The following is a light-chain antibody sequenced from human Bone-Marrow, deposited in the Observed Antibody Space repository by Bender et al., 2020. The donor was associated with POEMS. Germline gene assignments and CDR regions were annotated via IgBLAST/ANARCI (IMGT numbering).Light chain of an antibody. J-gene: IGLJ3*02. CDR3: EAWDAGLSGGV. V-gene: IGLV1-44*01. Sequence: QSVLTQPPSASGTPGQRVTISCSGSNSNIGTNAVNWYQQFPGTAPKLLIYSGNQRPSGVPDRFYAFKSGTSASLAIGGLQSENGADYYCEAWDAGLSGGVFGGGTKLTVL. CDR1: NSNIGTNA. CDR2: SGN.